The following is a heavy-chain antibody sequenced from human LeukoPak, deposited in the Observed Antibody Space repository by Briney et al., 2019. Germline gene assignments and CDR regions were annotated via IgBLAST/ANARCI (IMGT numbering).Heavy chain of an antibody. CDR1: GGSFSGYY. D-gene: IGHD4-11*01. Sequence: SETPSLTCTVYGGSFSGYYWSWIRQSPGKGLEWIGEINHTGTTNSNPSLGSRLTLSVDSSKNQFSLKLTSVTAADTGVYYCARGDSNSFEYLYYMDVWGKGTTVTVSS. V-gene: IGHV4-34*01. CDR2: INHTGTT. CDR3: ARGDSNSFEYLYYMDV. J-gene: IGHJ6*03.